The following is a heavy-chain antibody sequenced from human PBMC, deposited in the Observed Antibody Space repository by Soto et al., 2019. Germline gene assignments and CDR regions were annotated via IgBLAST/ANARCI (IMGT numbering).Heavy chain of an antibody. CDR3: ATDTGGGNYYYIDV. V-gene: IGHV1-24*01. CDR1: GYTLTELS. J-gene: IGHJ6*03. CDR2: FDPEDGET. D-gene: IGHD6-25*01. Sequence: ASVKVSCKVSGYTLTELSMHWVRQAPGKGLEWMGGFDPEDGETIYAQKFQGRVTMTEDTSTDTAYMELSSLRSEDTAVYYCATDTGGGNYYYIDVWGKGTTVTVSS.